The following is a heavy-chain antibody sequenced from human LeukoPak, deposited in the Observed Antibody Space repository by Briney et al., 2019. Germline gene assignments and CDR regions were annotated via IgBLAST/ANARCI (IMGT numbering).Heavy chain of an antibody. CDR3: ARGQGTVTTH. J-gene: IGHJ4*02. Sequence: SETLSLTCTVSGGSISSYYWSWIRQPPGKGLEWIGYIYYSGSTNYNPSLKSRVTISVDTSKNQFSLKLSSVTAADTAVYYCARGQGTVTTHWGQGTLVTVSS. D-gene: IGHD4-17*01. V-gene: IGHV4-59*12. CDR2: IYYSGST. CDR1: GGSISSYY.